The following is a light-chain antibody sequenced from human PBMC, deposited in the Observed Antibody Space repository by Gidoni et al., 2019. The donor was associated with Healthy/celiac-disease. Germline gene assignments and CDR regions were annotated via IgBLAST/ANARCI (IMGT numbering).Light chain of an antibody. CDR1: SPNIGAGYD. J-gene: IGLJ1*01. Sequence: QSVLTQPPSVAGAPGQRVTISCTGRSPNIGAGYDVHWYQQLPGTAPKLLIYGNSNRPSGVPDRFSGSKSGTSASLAITGLQAEDEADYYCQSYDSSFYVFGTGTKVXVX. CDR3: QSYDSSFYV. CDR2: GNS. V-gene: IGLV1-40*01.